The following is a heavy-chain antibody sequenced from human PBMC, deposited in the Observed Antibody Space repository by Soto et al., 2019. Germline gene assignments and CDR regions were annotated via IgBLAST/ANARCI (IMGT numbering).Heavy chain of an antibody. J-gene: IGHJ4*02. CDR1: GFTFSSYT. CDR2: ISSSSSYI. Sequence: EVQLMESGGGLVKPGGSLRLSCAASGFTFSSYTRIWVRQAPGKGLEWVSSISSSSSYIYYADSVKGRFTIARDKAKNSLYLQMNSLRAEDTAVYYCARFGYTTEAHWGQGTLVTVSS. CDR3: ARFGYTTEAH. V-gene: IGHV3-21*01. D-gene: IGHD5-12*01.